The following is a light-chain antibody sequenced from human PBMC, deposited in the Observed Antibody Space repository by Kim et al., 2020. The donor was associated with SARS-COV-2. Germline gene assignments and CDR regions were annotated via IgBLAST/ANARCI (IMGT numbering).Light chain of an antibody. V-gene: IGKV3-20*01. Sequence: PGERAPLSCRASQSVTSNYLALYQQTPGQAPRLLIYGASNRATGIPDRFSGSGSGRDFTLTISRLEPEDFAVYYCQQYDSSPPITFGQGTRLEIK. CDR2: GAS. J-gene: IGKJ5*01. CDR3: QQYDSSPPIT. CDR1: QSVTSNY.